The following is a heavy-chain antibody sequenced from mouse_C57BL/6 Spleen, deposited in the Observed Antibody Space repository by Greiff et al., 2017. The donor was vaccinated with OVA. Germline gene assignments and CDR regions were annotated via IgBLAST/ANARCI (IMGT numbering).Heavy chain of an antibody. D-gene: IGHD2-4*01. CDR2: INPNNGGT. Sequence: EVQLQQSGPELVKPGASVKISCKASGYTFTDYYMNWVKQSHGKSLEWIGDINPNNGGTSYNQKFKGKATLTVDKSSSTAYMELRSLTSEDSAVYYCARGDYDYSAWFAYWGQGTLVTVSA. V-gene: IGHV1-26*01. CDR1: GYTFTDYY. CDR3: ARGDYDYSAWFAY. J-gene: IGHJ3*01.